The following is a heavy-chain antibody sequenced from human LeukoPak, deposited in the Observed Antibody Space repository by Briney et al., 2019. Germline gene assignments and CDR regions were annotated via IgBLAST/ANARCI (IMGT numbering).Heavy chain of an antibody. Sequence: SETLSLTCGVSGGSFSGYYWSWLRQPPGKGLEWIGEISDSGRTGYKSSLKSRVTILEDTSKNQFSLKLSSVTAADTAVYYCARHIKGGYKAFDYWGQGTLVTVSS. CDR1: GGSFSGYY. CDR2: ISDSGRT. V-gene: IGHV4-34*01. J-gene: IGHJ4*02. D-gene: IGHD3-22*01. CDR3: ARHIKGGYKAFDY.